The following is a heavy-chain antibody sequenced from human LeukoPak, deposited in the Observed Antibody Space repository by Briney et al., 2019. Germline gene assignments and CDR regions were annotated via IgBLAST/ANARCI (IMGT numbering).Heavy chain of an antibody. Sequence: ASVKVSCKASGYTFTSYYMHWVRQAPGQGLEWMGIINPSGGSTSYAQKFQGRVTMTRDTSTSTVYMELSSLRSEDTAVYYCAREASVVVPAARILGYWGQGTLVTVSS. D-gene: IGHD2-2*01. CDR1: GYTFTSYY. J-gene: IGHJ4*02. V-gene: IGHV1-46*01. CDR2: INPSGGST. CDR3: AREASVVVPAARILGY.